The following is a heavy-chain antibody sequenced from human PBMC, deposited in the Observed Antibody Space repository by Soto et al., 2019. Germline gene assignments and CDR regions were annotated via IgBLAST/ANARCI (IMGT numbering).Heavy chain of an antibody. CDR1: GFTFSSYA. Sequence: EVQLVESGGGLVQPGRSLRLSCAASGFTFSSYAMSWVRQAPGKGLEWVSGISGSGGSTDYADSVQGRFTISRDNSKNTLYLQMNSLRGEDTAVYYCAKVIRVVAATPFDYWGQGTLVTVSS. CDR3: AKVIRVVAATPFDY. D-gene: IGHD2-15*01. V-gene: IGHV3-23*04. CDR2: ISGSGGST. J-gene: IGHJ4*02.